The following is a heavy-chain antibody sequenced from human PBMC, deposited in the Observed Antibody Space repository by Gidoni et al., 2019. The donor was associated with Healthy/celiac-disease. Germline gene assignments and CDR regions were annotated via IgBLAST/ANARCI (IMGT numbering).Heavy chain of an antibody. CDR3: ARGRSGSWRIAVAGTGPYYFDY. CDR2: INHSGST. D-gene: IGHD6-19*01. CDR1: GGSFSGYY. Sequence: QVQLQQWGAGLLKPSETLSLTCAVYGGSFSGYYWSWIRQPPGKVLEWIGEINHSGSTNYNPSLKSRVTISVDTSKNQFSLKLSSVTAADTAVYYCARGRSGSWRIAVAGTGPYYFDYWGQGTLVTVSS. J-gene: IGHJ4*02. V-gene: IGHV4-34*01.